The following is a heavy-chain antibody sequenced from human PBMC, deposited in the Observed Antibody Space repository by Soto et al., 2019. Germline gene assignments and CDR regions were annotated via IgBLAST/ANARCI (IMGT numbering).Heavy chain of an antibody. J-gene: IGHJ4*02. Sequence: ASVKVSCKASGGTFSSYAISWVRQAPGQGLEWMGGIIPIFGTANYAQKFQGRVTITADESTSTAYMELSSLRSEDTAVYYCASATRACIVASPYYIDDWGQGTLVTVSS. CDR3: ASATRACIVASPYYIDD. V-gene: IGHV1-69*13. CDR1: GGTFSSYA. CDR2: IIPIFGTA. D-gene: IGHD5-12*01.